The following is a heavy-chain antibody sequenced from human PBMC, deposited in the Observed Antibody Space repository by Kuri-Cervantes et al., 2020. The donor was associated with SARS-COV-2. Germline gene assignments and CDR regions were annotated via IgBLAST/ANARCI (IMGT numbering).Heavy chain of an antibody. CDR1: GGSFSGYY. J-gene: IGHJ4*02. CDR2: INHSGST. D-gene: IGHD2-2*02. V-gene: IGHV4-34*01. CDR3: ARGDCSSTSCYTWGAGNY. Sequence: GSLRLSCAVYGGSFSGYYWSWIRQPPGKGLEWIGEINHSGSTNYNPSLKSRVTISVDTSKNQFSLKLNSVTAADTAVYYCARGDCSSTSCYTWGAGNYWGQGTLVTVSS.